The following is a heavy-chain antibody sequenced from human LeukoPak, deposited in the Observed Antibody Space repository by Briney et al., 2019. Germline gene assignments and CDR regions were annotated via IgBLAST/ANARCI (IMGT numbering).Heavy chain of an antibody. Sequence: SETLSLTCTVSGASISSYYWSWIRQPPGKGLEWIGSIYYSGTTNYNPSLKSRVTISIDTSKNQFSLELTSVTAADTAVFYCAKGRASLEYWGQGILVTVSS. D-gene: IGHD3-16*01. CDR3: AKGRASLEY. V-gene: IGHV4-59*01. CDR2: IYYSGTT. J-gene: IGHJ4*02. CDR1: GASISSYY.